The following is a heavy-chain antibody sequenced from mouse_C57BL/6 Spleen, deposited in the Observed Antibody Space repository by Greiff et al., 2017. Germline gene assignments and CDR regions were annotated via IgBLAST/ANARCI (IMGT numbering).Heavy chain of an antibody. D-gene: IGHD2-1*01. CDR3: AKINYRDYWDFDV. J-gene: IGHJ1*03. CDR1: GFSLTSYG. Sequence: QVQLKQSGPGLVQPSQSLSITCTASGFSLTSYGVHWVRQPPGKGLEWLGVIWRGGSTDYNAAFISRLSISKDNTKSQVFFKMNSLQADDTAIYDCAKINYRDYWDFDVWGTGTTVTVSS. V-gene: IGHV2-4*01. CDR2: IWRGGST.